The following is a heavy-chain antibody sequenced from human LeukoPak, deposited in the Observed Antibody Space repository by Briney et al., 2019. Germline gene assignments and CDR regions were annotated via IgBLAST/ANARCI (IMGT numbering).Heavy chain of an antibody. CDR3: AREADPSLYASSSPDY. J-gene: IGHJ4*01. V-gene: IGHV3-74*01. CDR2: IKADGTTT. Sequence: GSLTLSCAASGFGFSNFWMHWVRQAPGKGLVWVSRIKADGTTTVYADSVKGRFTISRDNLKNTLYLQMKGLRAEDTAVYFCAREADPSLYASSSPDYWGQGTPVTVS. CDR1: GFGFSNFW. D-gene: IGHD6-6*01.